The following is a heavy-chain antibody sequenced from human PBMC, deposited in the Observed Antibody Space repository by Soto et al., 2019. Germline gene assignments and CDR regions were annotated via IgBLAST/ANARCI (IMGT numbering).Heavy chain of an antibody. J-gene: IGHJ5*02. CDR1: GGTFSSYA. D-gene: IGHD1-26*01. Sequence: QVQLVQSGAEVKKPGSSVKVSCKASGGTFSSYAISWVRQAPGQGLEWMGGIIPIFGTANYAQKFQGRVTITADESTSTAYMELSSLRSEDTAVYYCASKPIASGSYPGYNWFDPWCQGALVTVSS. CDR2: IIPIFGTA. V-gene: IGHV1-69*01. CDR3: ASKPIASGSYPGYNWFDP.